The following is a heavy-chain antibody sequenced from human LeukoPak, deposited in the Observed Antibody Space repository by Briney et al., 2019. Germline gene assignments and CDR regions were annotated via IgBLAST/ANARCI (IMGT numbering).Heavy chain of an antibody. CDR3: ASDPYDSSGYYDC. J-gene: IGHJ4*02. D-gene: IGHD3-22*01. V-gene: IGHV4-30-4*08. CDR2: IYYSGST. Sequence: PSENLSLTCTVSGGSISSGDYYWSWIRQPPGKGLEWIGYIYYSGSTYYNPSLKSRVTISVDTSKNQFSLKLNSVPAENTVDYYCASDPYDSSGYYDCRGQGTLVTVPS. CDR1: GGSISSGDYY.